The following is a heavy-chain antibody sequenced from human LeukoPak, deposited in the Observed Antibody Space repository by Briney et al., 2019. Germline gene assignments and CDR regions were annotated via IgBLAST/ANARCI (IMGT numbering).Heavy chain of an antibody. J-gene: IGHJ5*02. V-gene: IGHV4-31*03. CDR1: GGSISSGGYY. CDR3: ARDRGDYTAGWFDP. Sequence: SETLSLTCTVSGGSISSGGYYWSWIRQHPGKGLEWIGYIHYSGSTYYNPSLKSRVTISVDTSKNQFSLKLSSVTAADTAVYYCARDRGDYTAGWFDPWGQGTLVTVSS. CDR2: IHYSGST. D-gene: IGHD4-17*01.